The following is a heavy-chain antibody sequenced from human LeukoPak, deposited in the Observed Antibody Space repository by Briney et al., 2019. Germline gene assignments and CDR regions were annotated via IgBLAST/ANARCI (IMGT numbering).Heavy chain of an antibody. CDR1: GYTFTSYY. D-gene: IGHD5-18*01. J-gene: IGHJ4*02. CDR3: ATEVTD. CDR2: INPNSGGT. V-gene: IGHV1-2*02. Sequence: ASVKVPCKASGYTFTSYYMHWVRQAPGQGLEWMGWINPNSGGTKYAQKFQGRVTMTRDTSISTAYMELSRLRSDDTAVYYCATEVTDWGQGTLVTVSS.